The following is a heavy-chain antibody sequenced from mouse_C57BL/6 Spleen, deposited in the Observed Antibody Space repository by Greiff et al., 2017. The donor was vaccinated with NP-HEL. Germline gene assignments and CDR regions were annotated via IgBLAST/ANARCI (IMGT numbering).Heavy chain of an antibody. V-gene: IGHV1-63*01. CDR1: GYTFTNYW. CDR2: IYPGGGYT. CDR3: ARSITTGATGAMDY. J-gene: IGHJ4*01. Sequence: QVQLKESGAELVRPGTSVKMSCKASGYTFTNYWIGWAKQRPGHGLEWIGDIYPGGGYTNYNEKFKGKATLTADKSSSTAYMQFSSLTSEDSAIYYCARSITTGATGAMDYWGQGTSVTVSS. D-gene: IGHD1-1*01.